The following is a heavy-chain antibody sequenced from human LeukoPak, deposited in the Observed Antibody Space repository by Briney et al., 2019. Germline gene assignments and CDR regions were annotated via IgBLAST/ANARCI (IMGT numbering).Heavy chain of an antibody. CDR2: IIPIFGTA. D-gene: IGHD3-3*01. CDR1: GGTFSSYA. V-gene: IGHV1-69*05. Sequence: GASVKVSCKASGGTFSSYAISWVRQAPGQGLEWMGRIIPIFGTANYAQKFQGRVTITTDESTSTAYMELSSLRSEDTAVCYCASYLVPPLEWSDRDWFDPWGQGTLVTVSS. J-gene: IGHJ5*02. CDR3: ASYLVPPLEWSDRDWFDP.